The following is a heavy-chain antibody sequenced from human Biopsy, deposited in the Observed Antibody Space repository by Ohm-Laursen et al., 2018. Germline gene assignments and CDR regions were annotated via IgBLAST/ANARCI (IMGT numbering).Heavy chain of an antibody. J-gene: IGHJ4*02. V-gene: IGHV1-2*02. CDR2: ISPKSGGT. CDR1: GFSFTGYY. D-gene: IGHD3-10*01. Sequence: ASVKVSCKASGFSFTGYYIHWVRQAPGQGLEWMGWISPKSGGTNYAQKFQGNITMTKNTSMSTAYMEMSRLRSEDTAVYYCAADSGSGSHFRFDYWGQGALVSVSS. CDR3: AADSGSGSHFRFDY.